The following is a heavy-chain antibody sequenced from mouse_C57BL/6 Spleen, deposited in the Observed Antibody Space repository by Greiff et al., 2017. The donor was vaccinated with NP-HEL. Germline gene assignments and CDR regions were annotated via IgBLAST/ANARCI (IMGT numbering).Heavy chain of an antibody. CDR1: GYAFTNYL. CDR3: ARGGDSSGLFAY. J-gene: IGHJ3*01. V-gene: IGHV1-54*01. Sequence: VQVVESGAELVRPGTSVKVSCKASGYAFTNYLIEWVKQRPGQGLEWIGVINPGSGGTNYNEKFKGKATLTADKSSSTAYMQLSSLTSEDSAVYFCARGGDSSGLFAYWGQGTLVTVSA. CDR2: INPGSGGT. D-gene: IGHD3-2*02.